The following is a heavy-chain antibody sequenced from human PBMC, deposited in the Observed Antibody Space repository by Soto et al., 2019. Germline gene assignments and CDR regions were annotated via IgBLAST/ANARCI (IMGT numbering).Heavy chain of an antibody. D-gene: IGHD1-26*01. CDR3: AREREGSGFDP. CDR2: INAGNGNT. V-gene: IGHV1-3*01. Sequence: ASVKVSCKASGYTFTSYAMHWVRQAPGQRLEWMGWINAGNGNTKYSRKFQGRVTITRDTSASTAYMELSSLRSEDTAVYYCAREREGSGFDPWGQGTLVTVSS. J-gene: IGHJ5*02. CDR1: GYTFTSYA.